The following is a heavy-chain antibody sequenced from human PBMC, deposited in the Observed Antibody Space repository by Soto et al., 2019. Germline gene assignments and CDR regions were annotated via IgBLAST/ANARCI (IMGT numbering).Heavy chain of an antibody. Sequence: GGSLRLSCAASGFLFSNAWMSWVRQGPGKGLEWVARIKSQSDGGATEYAAAVKGRFTISRDDSNNAVYLQMDSLTSDDTAVYYCIKDTIKLWTYDYWGQGAPVTVSS. D-gene: IGHD3-16*01. J-gene: IGHJ4*02. CDR2: IKSQSDGGAT. CDR3: IKDTIKLWTYDY. CDR1: GFLFSNAW. V-gene: IGHV3-15*01.